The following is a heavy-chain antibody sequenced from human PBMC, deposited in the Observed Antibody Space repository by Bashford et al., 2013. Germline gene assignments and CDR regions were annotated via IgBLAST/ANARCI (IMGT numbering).Heavy chain of an antibody. CDR3: ARGYYYWASNFDY. J-gene: IGHJ4*02. CDR1: GGSISSGGYY. Sequence: SETLSLTCTVSGGSISSGGYYWAWIRQPPGNGLEWIGSIYYSASTYYNPSLKSRVTISVDTSKNQFSLKLSSVTAADTAVYYCARGYYYWASNFDYWGQGTLVTVSS. D-gene: IGHD3-22*01. CDR2: IYYSAST. V-gene: IGHV4-39*01.